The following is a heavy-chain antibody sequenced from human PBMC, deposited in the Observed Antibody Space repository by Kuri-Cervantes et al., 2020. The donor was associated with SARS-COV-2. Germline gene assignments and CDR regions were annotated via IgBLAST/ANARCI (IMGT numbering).Heavy chain of an antibody. CDR2: ISSSGSTI. CDR3: ARPENVPRQRHKGPGIAAAAVTPAGY. Sequence: LSLTCAASGFTFSSYEMNWVRQAPGKGLEWVSYISSSGSTIYYADSVKGRFTISRDNAKNSLYLQMNSLRAEDTAVYYCARPENVPRQRHKGPGIAAAAVTPAGYWGQGTLVTVSS. J-gene: IGHJ4*02. V-gene: IGHV3-48*03. CDR1: GFTFSSYE. D-gene: IGHD6-13*01.